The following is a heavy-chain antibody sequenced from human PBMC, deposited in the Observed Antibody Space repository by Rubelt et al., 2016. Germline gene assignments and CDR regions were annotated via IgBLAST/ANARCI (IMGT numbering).Heavy chain of an antibody. CDR2: ISSDGRFI. D-gene: IGHD1-26*01. J-gene: IGHJ5*01. CDR3: ARDMSVGATRVDS. V-gene: IGHV3-21*01. Sequence: GLEWVSSISSDGRFIHYADSLKGRLTISRDNARDSLYLQMNSLRAEDTAVYYCARDMSVGATRVDSWGQGTLVTVSS.